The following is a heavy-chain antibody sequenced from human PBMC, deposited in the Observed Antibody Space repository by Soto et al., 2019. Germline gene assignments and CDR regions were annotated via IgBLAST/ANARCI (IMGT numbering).Heavy chain of an antibody. V-gene: IGHV1-18*01. CDR1: GYTFTSYG. D-gene: IGHD6-19*01. CDR3: ARVGVKQWLALVAGDDY. J-gene: IGHJ4*02. Sequence: QVQLVQSGAEVKKPGASVKVSCKASGYTFTSYGISWVRQTPGQGLEWMGWISAYNGNTNYAQKLQGRVTMTTDTSTSTAYMELRSLRSDDTAVYYCARVGVKQWLALVAGDDYWGQGTLVTVSS. CDR2: ISAYNGNT.